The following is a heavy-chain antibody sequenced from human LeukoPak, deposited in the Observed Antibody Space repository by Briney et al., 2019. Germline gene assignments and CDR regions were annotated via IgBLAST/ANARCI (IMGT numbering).Heavy chain of an antibody. D-gene: IGHD3-22*01. Sequence: ASVKVSCKASGYTFSDFYIHWVRQAPGQGLEGMGWMNSISGGANYAQKFQDRVTMTRDTSTSTAYMELTRLTSDDTAVYYCARQANDNSGNDYWGQGTLVTVSS. CDR2: MNSISGGA. CDR3: ARQANDNSGNDY. J-gene: IGHJ4*02. CDR1: GYTFSDFY. V-gene: IGHV1-2*02.